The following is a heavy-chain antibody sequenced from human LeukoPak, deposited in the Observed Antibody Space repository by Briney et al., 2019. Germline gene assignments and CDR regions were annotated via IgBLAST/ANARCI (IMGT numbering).Heavy chain of an antibody. CDR1: GGSFSGYY. J-gene: IGHJ6*02. CDR2: INHSGST. Sequence: PSETLSLTCAVYGGSFSGYYWSWIRQPPGKGLEWIGEINHSGSTNYNPSLKSRVTISVDTSKNQFSLKLSSVTAADTAVCYCARGLIVGATILYYYGMDVWGQGTTVTVSS. D-gene: IGHD1-26*01. V-gene: IGHV4-34*01. CDR3: ARGLIVGATILYYYGMDV.